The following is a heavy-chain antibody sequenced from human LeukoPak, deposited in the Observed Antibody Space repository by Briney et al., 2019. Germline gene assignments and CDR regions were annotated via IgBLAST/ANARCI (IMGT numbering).Heavy chain of an antibody. Sequence: SETLSLTCTVSGGSISSYYWSWIRQPPGKGLEWIGYIYYSGSTNYNPSLKSRVTLSVDTSKNQFSLKLSSVTAADTAVYYCARDRALMVYEDYYYYYMDVWGKGTTVTVSS. CDR2: IYYSGST. CDR1: GGSISSYY. J-gene: IGHJ6*03. V-gene: IGHV4-59*01. CDR3: ARDRALMVYEDYYYYYMDV. D-gene: IGHD2-8*01.